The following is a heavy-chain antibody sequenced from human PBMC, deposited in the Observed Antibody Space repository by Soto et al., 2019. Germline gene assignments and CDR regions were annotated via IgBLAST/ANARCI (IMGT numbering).Heavy chain of an antibody. D-gene: IGHD2-2*02. J-gene: IGHJ4*02. Sequence: QVQLVESGGGVVQTGRSLRLSCAASGFTFSSYAMHWVRQAPGKGLEWVAVISYDGSNKYYADSVKGRFTISRDNSKNTLYLQMNSLRAEDTAVYYCAREGLVPAATPWFDYWGQGTLVTVSS. CDR1: GFTFSSYA. CDR2: ISYDGSNK. CDR3: AREGLVPAATPWFDY. V-gene: IGHV3-30-3*01.